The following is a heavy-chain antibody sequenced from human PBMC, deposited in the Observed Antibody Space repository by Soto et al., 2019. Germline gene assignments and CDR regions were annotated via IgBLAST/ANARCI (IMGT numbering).Heavy chain of an antibody. D-gene: IGHD6-13*01. CDR2: INGDGTTT. Sequence: EVQLVESGGGLVQPGESLRLSCAASGFTFSPFYMHWVRQAPGKGLEWVSHINGDGTTTVYADSVKGRFTISRDNAKSTLYLQMSSLRTEDTAVYCCVRDRGYPDSFDIWGQGTMVTVSS. J-gene: IGHJ3*02. CDR3: VRDRGYPDSFDI. CDR1: GFTFSPFY. V-gene: IGHV3-74*01.